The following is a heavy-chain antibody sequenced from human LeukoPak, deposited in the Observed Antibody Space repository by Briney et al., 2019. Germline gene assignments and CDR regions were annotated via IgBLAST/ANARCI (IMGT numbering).Heavy chain of an antibody. CDR3: ARDRHYYDSSGYYTNWFDP. CDR2: IHHSGSA. D-gene: IGHD3-22*01. CDR1: GGSISGYY. J-gene: IGHJ5*02. V-gene: IGHV4-34*01. Sequence: SETLSLTCAVYGGSISGYYWSWIRQPPGKGLEWIAEIHHSGSANYNPSLKSRVTISIDTSKNQFSLKLSSVTAADTAVYYCARDRHYYDSSGYYTNWFDPWGQGTLVTVSS.